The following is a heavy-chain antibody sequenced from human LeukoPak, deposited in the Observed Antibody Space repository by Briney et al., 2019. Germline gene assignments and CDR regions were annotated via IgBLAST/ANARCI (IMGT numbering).Heavy chain of an antibody. V-gene: IGHV3-23*01. J-gene: IGHJ6*03. Sequence: GGSLRLSCAASGFTFSSYGMSSVRQAPGKRLEWVSAISGSGGSTYYADSVKGRFTISRDNSKNTLYLQMNSLRAEDTAVYYCAKNPFGTGYSSSWYLYMDVWGKGTTVTVSS. CDR2: ISGSGGST. CDR3: AKNPFGTGYSSSWYLYMDV. CDR1: GFTFSSYG. D-gene: IGHD6-13*01.